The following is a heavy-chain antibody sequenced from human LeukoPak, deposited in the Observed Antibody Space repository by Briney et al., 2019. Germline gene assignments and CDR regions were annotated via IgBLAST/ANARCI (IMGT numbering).Heavy chain of an antibody. Sequence: PSETLSLTCTVSGGSISSGSYYWSWIRQPAGKGLEWIGRIYTSGSTNYNPSLKSRVTISVDTSKNQFSLKLNSVTAADTAVYYCAAQPDYWGQGTLVTVSS. V-gene: IGHV4-61*02. CDR1: GGSISSGSYY. J-gene: IGHJ4*02. CDR3: AAQPDY. CDR2: IYTSGST.